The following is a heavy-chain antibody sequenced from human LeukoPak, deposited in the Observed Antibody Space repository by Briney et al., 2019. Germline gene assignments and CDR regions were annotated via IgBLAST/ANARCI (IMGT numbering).Heavy chain of an antibody. J-gene: IGHJ6*03. D-gene: IGHD6-6*01. CDR2: IKQDGSEK. V-gene: IGHV3-7*01. CDR1: GFTFSSYW. CDR3: ARDAARPEYSSSSALGDYMDV. Sequence: GGSLRLSCAASGFTFSSYWMSWVRQAPGKGLEWVANIKQDGSEKYYVDSVKGRFTISRDNAKNSLYLQMNSLRAEDTAVYYCARDAARPEYSSSSALGDYMDVWGKGTTVTVSS.